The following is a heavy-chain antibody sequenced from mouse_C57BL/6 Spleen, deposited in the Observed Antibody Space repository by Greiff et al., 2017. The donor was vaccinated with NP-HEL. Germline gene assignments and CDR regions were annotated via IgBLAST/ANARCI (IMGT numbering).Heavy chain of an antibody. Sequence: EVKLQQSGPELVKPGASVKISCKASGYSFTDYNMNWVKQSNGKSLEWIGVINPNYGTTSYNQKFKGKATLTVDQSSSTAYMQLNSLTSEDSAVYYCASVSGYDYDPFAYWGQGTLVTVSA. J-gene: IGHJ3*01. D-gene: IGHD2-4*01. CDR1: GYSFTDYN. CDR3: ASVSGYDYDPFAY. CDR2: INPNYGTT. V-gene: IGHV1-39*01.